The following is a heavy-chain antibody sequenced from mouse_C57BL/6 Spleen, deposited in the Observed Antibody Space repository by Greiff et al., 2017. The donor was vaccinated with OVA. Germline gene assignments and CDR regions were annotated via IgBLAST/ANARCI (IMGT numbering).Heavy chain of an antibody. V-gene: IGHV5-12-2*01. CDR3: ARHYYGSSYYFDY. J-gene: IGHJ2*01. CDR1: GFTFSSYT. CDR2: ISNGGGST. Sequence: DVKLVESGGGLVQPGGSLKLSCAASGFTFSSYTMSWVRQTPEKRLEWVAYISNGGGSTYYPDTVKGRFTISSANAKNTLYLQMSSLKSEDTAMYYCARHYYGSSYYFDYWGQGTTLTVSS. D-gene: IGHD1-1*01.